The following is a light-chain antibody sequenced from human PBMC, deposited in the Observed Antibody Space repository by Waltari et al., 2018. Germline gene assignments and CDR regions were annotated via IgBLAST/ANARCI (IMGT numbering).Light chain of an antibody. CDR3: SSYTDNNPHYV. V-gene: IGLV2-14*03. Sequence: QSALTQPASVSGSPEQSIVVSCPGRRSDIGGHDFVSWFQQHPGKAPKLIIFDVDNRPSGASNRFSGSKSGNTASLTISGLQPEDEADYYCSSYTDNNPHYVFGPGTKVTVL. CDR1: RSDIGGHDF. CDR2: DVD. J-gene: IGLJ1*01.